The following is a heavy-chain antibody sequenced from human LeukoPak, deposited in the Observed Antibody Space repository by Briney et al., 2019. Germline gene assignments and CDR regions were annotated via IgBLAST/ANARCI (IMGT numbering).Heavy chain of an antibody. CDR1: GFTSSNYW. Sequence: GGSLTLSCAASGFTSSNYWMHWVRQAPGKGLVWVSRANSDGSSTGYADSLKGRFTISSNSAKNTLYLQMNSLRAEETAVYYWARGSGDGYNGLFDYWGQGTLVTVSS. CDR3: ARGSGDGYNGLFDY. J-gene: IGHJ4*02. CDR2: ANSDGSST. V-gene: IGHV3-74*01. D-gene: IGHD5-24*01.